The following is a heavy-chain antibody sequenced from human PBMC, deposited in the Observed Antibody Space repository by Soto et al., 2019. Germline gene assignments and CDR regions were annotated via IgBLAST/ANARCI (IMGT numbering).Heavy chain of an antibody. CDR3: ARGEPIDDILTGYYTDAEYFQH. D-gene: IGHD3-9*01. J-gene: IGHJ1*01. Sequence: GGSLRLSCAASGFTFSSYGMHWVRQAPGKGLEWVAVISYDGSNKYYADSVKGRFTISRDNSKNTLYLQMNSLRAEDTAVYYCARGEPIDDILTGYYTDAEYFQHWGQGTLVTVSS. CDR2: ISYDGSNK. V-gene: IGHV3-30*03. CDR1: GFTFSSYG.